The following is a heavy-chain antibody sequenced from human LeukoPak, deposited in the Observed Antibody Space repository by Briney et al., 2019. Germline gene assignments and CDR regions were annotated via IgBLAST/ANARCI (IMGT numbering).Heavy chain of an antibody. J-gene: IGHJ4*02. Sequence: GGSLRLSCAASGFTFSSYAMSWVRQAPGKGLEWVAFIQYDGSNKYYADSVKGRFTISRDNSKNTLFLQMNSLRAEDTAVYYCAKDSGSSYFDYWGQGTLVTVSS. CDR3: AKDSGSSYFDY. CDR1: GFTFSSYA. CDR2: IQYDGSNK. D-gene: IGHD1-26*01. V-gene: IGHV3-30*02.